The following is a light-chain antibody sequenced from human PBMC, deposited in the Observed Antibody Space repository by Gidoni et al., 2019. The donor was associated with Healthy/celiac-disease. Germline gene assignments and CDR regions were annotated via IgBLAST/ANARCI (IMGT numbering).Light chain of an antibody. CDR1: QSVSSSY. J-gene: IGKJ4*01. V-gene: IGKV3-20*01. CDR3: QQYGSSPFT. CDR2: GAS. Sequence: EIVLTQSPGTLSLSPGERATLSCRASQSVSSSYLAWYQQTPGQAPRLLIYGASSRATGIPDRCSGSASGTDFTLTISRLEPEDFAVYYCQQYGSSPFTFGGGTKVEIK.